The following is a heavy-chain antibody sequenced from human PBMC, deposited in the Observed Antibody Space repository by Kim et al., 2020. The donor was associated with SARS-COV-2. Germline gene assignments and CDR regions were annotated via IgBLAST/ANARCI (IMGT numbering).Heavy chain of an antibody. CDR2: TYYRSKWYN. D-gene: IGHD3-10*01. CDR1: GDSVSSNSAA. CDR3: ARDPGVLSYYGSGSYYNFDY. J-gene: IGHJ4*02. V-gene: IGHV6-1*01. Sequence: SQTLSLTCAISGDSVSSNSAAWNWIRQSPSRGLEWLGRTYYRSKWYNDYAVSVKSRITINPDTSKNQFSLQLNSVTPEDTAVYYCARDPGVLSYYGSGSYYNFDYWGQGTLVTVSS.